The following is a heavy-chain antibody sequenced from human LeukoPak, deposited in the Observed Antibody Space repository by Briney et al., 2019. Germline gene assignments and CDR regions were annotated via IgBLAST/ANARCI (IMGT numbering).Heavy chain of an antibody. CDR1: GGSISTSSTYH. Sequence: SETLSLTCAVSGGSISTSSTYHWGWIRQPPGKGLEWIGSIYYTGNTYYNPSLKSRVTISVDTSKNQFSLKLSSVTAADTAVYYCARGHLHYYDFWKKSFDYWGQGTLVTVSS. D-gene: IGHD3-3*01. J-gene: IGHJ4*02. V-gene: IGHV4-39*07. CDR3: ARGHLHYYDFWKKSFDY. CDR2: IYYTGNT.